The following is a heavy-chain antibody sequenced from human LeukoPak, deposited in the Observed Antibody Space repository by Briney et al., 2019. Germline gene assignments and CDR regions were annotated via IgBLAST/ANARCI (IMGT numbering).Heavy chain of an antibody. V-gene: IGHV4-34*01. Sequence: KPSETLSLTCAVYGGSFSGYYWIWIRQPPGKGLEWIGEINHSGSTNYNPSLKSRVTISVDTSKNQFSLKLTSVTAADTAVYYCAKMGSANFDYWGQGTLVTVSS. D-gene: IGHD1-26*01. J-gene: IGHJ4*02. CDR2: INHSGST. CDR3: AKMGSANFDY. CDR1: GGSFSGYY.